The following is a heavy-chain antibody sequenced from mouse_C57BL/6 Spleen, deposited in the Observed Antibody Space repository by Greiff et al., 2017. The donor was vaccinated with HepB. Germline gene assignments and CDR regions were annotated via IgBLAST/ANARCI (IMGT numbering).Heavy chain of an antibody. V-gene: IGHV1-78*01. J-gene: IGHJ3*01. CDR3: AREAHYYGCSPWFAY. CDR1: GYTFTDHT. CDR2: IYPRDGST. Sequence: QVQLQQSDAELVKPGASVKISCKVSGYTFTDHTIHWMKRRPEQGLEWIGYIYPRDGSTKYNEKFKGKATLTADKSSSTAYMQLISLTSEDSAVYFCAREAHYYGCSPWFAYWGQVTLVTVSA. D-gene: IGHD1-1*01.